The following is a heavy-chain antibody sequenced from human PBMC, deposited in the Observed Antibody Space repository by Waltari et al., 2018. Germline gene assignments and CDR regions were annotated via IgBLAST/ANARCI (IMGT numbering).Heavy chain of an antibody. Sequence: QVQLVESGGGVVQPGRSLRLSCAASGSTFSSYAMHWVRQAPGKGLEWVAVISYDGSNKYYADSVKGRFTISRDNSKNTLYLQMNSLRAEDTAVYYCARGTYLMGALYYWGQGTLVTVSS. J-gene: IGHJ4*02. D-gene: IGHD1-26*01. CDR1: GSTFSSYA. CDR2: ISYDGSNK. CDR3: ARGTYLMGALYY. V-gene: IGHV3-30-3*01.